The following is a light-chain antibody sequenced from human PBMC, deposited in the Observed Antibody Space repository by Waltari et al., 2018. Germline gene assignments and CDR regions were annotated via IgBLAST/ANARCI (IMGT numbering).Light chain of an antibody. CDR3: CSYAGDAVYM. Sequence: QSALTQPRSVSGSPGQSVTISCTGTSSDVGPYRYVSWYQHHPGKAPKVMRFRVRRRPAGVPDRFSGAKYGNTASLTIAGLQAEDEADYYCCSYAGDAVYMFGGGTKVTVL. CDR1: SSDVGPYRY. CDR2: RVR. V-gene: IGLV2-11*01. J-gene: IGLJ3*02.